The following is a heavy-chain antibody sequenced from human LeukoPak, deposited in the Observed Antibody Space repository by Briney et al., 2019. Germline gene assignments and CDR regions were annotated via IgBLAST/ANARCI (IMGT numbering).Heavy chain of an antibody. CDR1: GFTFSTYA. D-gene: IGHD3-10*01. Sequence: GGSLRLSCAASGFTFSTYAMHWVRQGPGKGLEWVAVISYDGSNKYYADSVKGRFTISRDNSKNTLYLQMSSLNAEDTAVYYCARTTTPHYYGSGSYALGYWGQGTLVTVPS. V-gene: IGHV3-30-3*01. J-gene: IGHJ4*02. CDR3: ARTTTPHYYGSGSYALGY. CDR2: ISYDGSNK.